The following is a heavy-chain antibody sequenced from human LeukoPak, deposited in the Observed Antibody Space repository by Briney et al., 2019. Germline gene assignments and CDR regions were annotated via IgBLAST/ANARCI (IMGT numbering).Heavy chain of an antibody. Sequence: GGSLRLSCAASGFTFSSYSMNWVRQAPGKGLEWVSSISSSSSYIYYADSVKGRFTISRDNAKNSLYLQMNSLRAEDTAVYYCASGPSPGYSSSWGPYYYYMDVWGKGTMVTVSS. CDR2: ISSSSSYI. V-gene: IGHV3-21*01. D-gene: IGHD6-13*01. CDR1: GFTFSSYS. J-gene: IGHJ6*03. CDR3: ASGPSPGYSSSWGPYYYYMDV.